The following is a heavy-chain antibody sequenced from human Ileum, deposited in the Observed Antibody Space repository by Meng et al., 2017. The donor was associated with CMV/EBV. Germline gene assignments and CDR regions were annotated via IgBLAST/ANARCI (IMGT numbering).Heavy chain of an antibody. V-gene: IGHV1-46*01. Sequence: ASVLVSCKASGYTFTSYFMHWVRHAPGQGLEWRGMINPSGGFTRYAQKFQGRVTMTRDTSTSTVYMEVSSLTSEDTAVYYCARAWDQWLDYWGQGTLVTVSS. CDR2: INPSGGFT. D-gene: IGHD6-19*01. J-gene: IGHJ4*02. CDR3: ARAWDQWLDY. CDR1: GYTFTSYF.